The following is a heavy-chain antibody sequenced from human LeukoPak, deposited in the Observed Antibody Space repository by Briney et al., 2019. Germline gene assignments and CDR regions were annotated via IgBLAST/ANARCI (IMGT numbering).Heavy chain of an antibody. V-gene: IGHV3-30*04. CDR1: GFTFSSYA. Sequence: PGGSLRLSCAASGFTFSSYAMHWVRQAPGKGLEWVAVISYDGSNKYYADSVKGRFTISRDNSKNTLYLQMNSLRAEDTAVYYCARGRGTAIPDKDYWGQGILVTVSS. CDR2: ISYDGSNK. CDR3: ARGRGTAIPDKDY. J-gene: IGHJ4*02. D-gene: IGHD2-2*02.